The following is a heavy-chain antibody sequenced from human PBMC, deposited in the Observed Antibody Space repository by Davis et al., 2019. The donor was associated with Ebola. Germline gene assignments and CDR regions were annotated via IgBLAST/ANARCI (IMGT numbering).Heavy chain of an antibody. CDR1: GGSISSGGYS. Sequence: SETLSLTCAVSGGSISSGGYSWSWIRQPPGKGLEWIGYIYHSGSTYYSPSLKSRVTISVDRSKNQFSLKLSSVTAADTAVYYRARGYYDGRGWFDPWGQGTLVTVSS. D-gene: IGHD3-3*01. V-gene: IGHV4-30-2*01. CDR3: ARGYYDGRGWFDP. J-gene: IGHJ5*02. CDR2: IYHSGST.